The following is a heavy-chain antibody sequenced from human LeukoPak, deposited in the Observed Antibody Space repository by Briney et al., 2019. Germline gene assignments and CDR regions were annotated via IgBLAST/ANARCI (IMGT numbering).Heavy chain of an antibody. CDR3: ASTDYGDYAEFDY. Sequence: GGSLRLSCAASGFTVSSNYMSWVRQAPGKGLEWVSVIYSGGSTYYADSVKGRFTISRDNSKNTLYLQMNSLRAEDTAVYYCASTDYGDYAEFDYWGQGTLVTVSS. D-gene: IGHD4-17*01. CDR1: GFTVSSNY. CDR2: IYSGGST. J-gene: IGHJ4*02. V-gene: IGHV3-53*01.